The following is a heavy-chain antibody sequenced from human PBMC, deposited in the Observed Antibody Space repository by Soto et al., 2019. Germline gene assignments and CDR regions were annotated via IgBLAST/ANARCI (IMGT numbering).Heavy chain of an antibody. J-gene: IGHJ2*01. CDR3: AREDSSGYYSQGYFDL. Sequence: GGSLRLSCAASGFTFSSYAMHWVRQAPGKGLEWVAVISYDGSNKYYADSVKGRFTISRDNSKNTLYLQMNSLRAEDTAVYYCAREDSSGYYSQGYFDLWGRGTLVTVSS. CDR2: ISYDGSNK. V-gene: IGHV3-30-3*01. CDR1: GFTFSSYA. D-gene: IGHD3-22*01.